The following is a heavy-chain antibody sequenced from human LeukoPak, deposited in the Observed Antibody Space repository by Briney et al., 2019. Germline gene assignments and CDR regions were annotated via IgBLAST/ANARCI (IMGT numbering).Heavy chain of an antibody. CDR2: ISWNSGSI. CDR3: AKDISQEDWYFDL. CDR1: GFTFDDYA. Sequence: GRSLRLSCAASGFTFDDYAMHWVRQAPGKGLEWVSGISWNSGSIGYADSVKGRFTISRDNAKNSLYLQMNSLRAEDTALYYYAKDISQEDWYFDLWGRGTLVTVSS. J-gene: IGHJ2*01. V-gene: IGHV3-9*01.